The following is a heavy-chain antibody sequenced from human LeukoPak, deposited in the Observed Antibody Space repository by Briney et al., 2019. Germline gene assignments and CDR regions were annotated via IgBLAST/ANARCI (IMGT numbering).Heavy chain of an antibody. CDR3: ASYCSSTSCYDAFDI. J-gene: IGHJ3*02. D-gene: IGHD2-2*01. V-gene: IGHV3-7*01. CDR2: IKQDGSEK. CDR1: GFTFSSYS. Sequence: GGSLRLSCAASGFTFSSYSMNWVRQAPGKGLEWVANIKQDGSEKYYVDSVKGRFTISRDNAKNSLYLQMNSLRAEDTAVYYCASYCSSTSCYDAFDIWGQGTMVTVSS.